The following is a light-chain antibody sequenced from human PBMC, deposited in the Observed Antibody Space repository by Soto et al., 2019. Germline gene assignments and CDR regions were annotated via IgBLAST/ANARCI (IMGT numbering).Light chain of an antibody. V-gene: IGKV3D-20*02. J-gene: IGKJ1*01. Sequence: EIVLTQSPGTLSLSPGERATLLCRSSQSVSSSYLAWYQQTPGQAPRLLIYDASNRATGIPARFSGSGSGTDFTLTISSLEPEDFAVYYCQQRSNWRTWTFGQGTKVDIK. CDR2: DAS. CDR3: QQRSNWRTWT. CDR1: QSVSSSY.